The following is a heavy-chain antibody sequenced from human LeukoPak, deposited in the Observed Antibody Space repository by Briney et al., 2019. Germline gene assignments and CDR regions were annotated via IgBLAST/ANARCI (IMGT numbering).Heavy chain of an antibody. D-gene: IGHD5-18*01. V-gene: IGHV3-21*03. CDR2: ISSSSSYI. CDR3: TTDLGGYSYGFRGRYYYYAMDV. Sequence: GGSLRLSCAASGFTFSSYSMNWVRQAPGKGLEWVSSISSSSSYIYYADSVKGRFTISRDNAKNSLYLQMNSLKTEDTAVYYCTTDLGGYSYGFRGRYYYYAMDVWGQGTTVTVSS. CDR1: GFTFSSYS. J-gene: IGHJ6*02.